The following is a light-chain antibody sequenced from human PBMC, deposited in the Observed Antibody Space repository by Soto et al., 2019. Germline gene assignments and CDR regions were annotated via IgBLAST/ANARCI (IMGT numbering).Light chain of an antibody. Sequence: SVLTQPASVSGSPGQSITISCTGTSSDVGGYNYVSWYQQHPGKAPKLMIFEVTNRPSGVSNRFSGSKSGNTASLTISGLQAEDEADYYCSSYTSSSTLYVLGTGTKFTVL. CDR1: SSDVGGYNY. CDR2: EVT. CDR3: SSYTSSSTLYV. V-gene: IGLV2-14*01. J-gene: IGLJ1*01.